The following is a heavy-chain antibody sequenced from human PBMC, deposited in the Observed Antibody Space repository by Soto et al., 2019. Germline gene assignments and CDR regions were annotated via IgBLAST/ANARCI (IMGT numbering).Heavy chain of an antibody. Sequence: QVQLVQSGAEVKKPGSSVKVSCKASGGTFSSYAISWVRQAPGQGHEWMGGIIPMYGTANYAQKFQGRVTITADESTLTAYMELSSLRSEDTAVYYCATGIAARYYYYGMDVWGQGTTVTVSS. CDR2: IIPMYGTA. V-gene: IGHV1-69*01. CDR1: GGTFSSYA. CDR3: ATGIAARYYYYGMDV. D-gene: IGHD6-6*01. J-gene: IGHJ6*02.